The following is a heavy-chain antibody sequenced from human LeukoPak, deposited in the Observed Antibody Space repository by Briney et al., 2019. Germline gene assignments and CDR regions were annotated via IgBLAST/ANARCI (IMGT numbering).Heavy chain of an antibody. CDR3: ITPLPYSAQ. CDR1: GFTFSSSA. D-gene: IGHD2-21*01. J-gene: IGHJ4*02. CDR2: IKPKTDGVTT. V-gene: IGHV3-15*01. Sequence: GGSLRLSCAASGFTFSSSAMSWVRQAPGKGLEWVGRIKPKTDGVTTEYAAPVKGRFSISRDDSKSMMYLQMNSLKTEDTAVYYCITPLPYSAQGGQGTLVTVSS.